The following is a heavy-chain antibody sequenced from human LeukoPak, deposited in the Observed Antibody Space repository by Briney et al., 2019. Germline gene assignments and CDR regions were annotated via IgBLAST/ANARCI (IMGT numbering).Heavy chain of an antibody. J-gene: IGHJ4*02. V-gene: IGHV3-23*01. Sequence: SGGSLRLSCAASGFIFINYGMSWVRQAPGKGLEWVSAISGSTGSTYYADSVKGRFTISRDNPKTTLYLQMNSLRGEDTAVYYCARGYDFWSGYSFDYWGQGALVTVSS. CDR3: ARGYDFWSGYSFDY. CDR2: ISGSTGST. D-gene: IGHD3-3*01. CDR1: GFIFINYG.